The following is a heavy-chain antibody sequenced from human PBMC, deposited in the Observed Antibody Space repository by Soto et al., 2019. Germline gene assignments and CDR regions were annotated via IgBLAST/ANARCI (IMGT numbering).Heavy chain of an antibody. CDR3: ARGRGERCGGDCYVFDY. Sequence: QVQLVQSGAEVKKPGSSVKVSCKAFGGTFSSYAISWVRQAPGQGLEWMGGIIPIFGTANYAQKFQGRVTITADESTSTAYMELSSLRSEDTAVYYCARGRGERCGGDCYVFDYWGQGTLVTVSS. CDR2: IIPIFGTA. J-gene: IGHJ4*02. D-gene: IGHD2-21*02. CDR1: GGTFSSYA. V-gene: IGHV1-69*12.